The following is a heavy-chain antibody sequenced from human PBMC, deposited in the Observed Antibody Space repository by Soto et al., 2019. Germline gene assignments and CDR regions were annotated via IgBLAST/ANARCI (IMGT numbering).Heavy chain of an antibody. CDR3: ARSNLGYCSGGSSYSTGPDFDY. CDR1: GYTLTTYY. J-gene: IGHJ4*02. CDR2: INPNCGGT. V-gene: IGHV1-2*04. D-gene: IGHD2-15*01. Sequence: ASVKVSCKASGYTLTTYYMQWVRQAPGQGLEWMGRINPNCGGTNYAQKFQGWVTMTRDTSISTAYMELSRLRSDVTAVYYCARSNLGYCSGGSSYSTGPDFDYWGQGTLVTVS.